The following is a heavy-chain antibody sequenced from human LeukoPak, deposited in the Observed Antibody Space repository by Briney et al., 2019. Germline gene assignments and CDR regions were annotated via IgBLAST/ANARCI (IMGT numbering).Heavy chain of an antibody. J-gene: IGHJ6*02. V-gene: IGHV5-10-1*04. CDR2: IDPSDSHT. Sequence: GESLRISCKGSGYSFTSYWISWVRQVPGKGLEWMGRIDPSDSHTNYSPSFQGQVTISADKSISTAYLQWSSLKASDTAMYYCARQDGMATIYYYYYGMDVWGQGTTVTVSS. D-gene: IGHD5-24*01. CDR1: GYSFTSYW. CDR3: ARQDGMATIYYYYYGMDV.